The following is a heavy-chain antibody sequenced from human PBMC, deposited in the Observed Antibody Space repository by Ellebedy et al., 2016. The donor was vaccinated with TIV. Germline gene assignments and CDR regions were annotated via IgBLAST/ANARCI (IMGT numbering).Heavy chain of an antibody. CDR2: ISYDGSNK. CDR1: GFTFSSYA. Sequence: GESLEISXAASGFTFSSYAMHWVRQAPGKGLEWVAVISYDGSNKYYADSVKGRFTISRDNSKNTLYLQMNSLRAEDTAVYYCARDGADLLRVRGVIITEAGMDVWGQGTTVTVSS. D-gene: IGHD3-10*01. CDR3: ARDGADLLRVRGVIITEAGMDV. V-gene: IGHV3-30-3*01. J-gene: IGHJ6*02.